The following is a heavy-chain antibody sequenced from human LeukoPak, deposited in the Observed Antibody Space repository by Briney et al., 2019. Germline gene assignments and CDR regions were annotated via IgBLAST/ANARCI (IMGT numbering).Heavy chain of an antibody. CDR3: ASSRAPPSPFDP. J-gene: IGHJ5*02. CDR2: ISAYNGNT. Sequence: ASVKVSCKASGYTFTSHGISWVRQAPGQGLEWMGWISAYNGNTNYAQKLQGRVTMTTDTSTSTAYMELRSLRSDDTAVYYCASSRAPPSPFDPWGQGTLVTVSS. CDR1: GYTFTSHG. D-gene: IGHD6-6*01. V-gene: IGHV1-18*01.